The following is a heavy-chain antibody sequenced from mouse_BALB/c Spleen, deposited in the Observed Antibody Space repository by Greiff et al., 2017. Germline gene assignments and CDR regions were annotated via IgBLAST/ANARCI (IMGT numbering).Heavy chain of an antibody. J-gene: IGHJ1*01. D-gene: IGHD2-14*01. CDR1: GFTFSSYG. Sequence: EVMLVESGGGLVQPGGSLKLSCAASGFTFSSYGMSWVRQTPDKRLELVATINSNGGSTYYPDSVKGRFTISRDNAKNTRYLQMSSLKSEDTAMYDCARGGRYDGPWYFDVWGAGTTVTVSS. CDR2: INSNGGST. V-gene: IGHV5-6-3*01. CDR3: ARGGRYDGPWYFDV.